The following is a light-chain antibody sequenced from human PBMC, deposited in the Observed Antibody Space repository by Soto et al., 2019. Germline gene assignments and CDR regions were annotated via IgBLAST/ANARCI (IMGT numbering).Light chain of an antibody. J-gene: IGKJ1*01. Sequence: EIVMTQSPATLSVSPGERATLSCRASQSVSSNLAWYQQKPGQAPSLLIYGASTRATGTPARFSGSGSGTEFTLTISSLQSEDFASYYCLQDYGDSWTFGQGTKVEIE. CDR3: LQDYGDSWT. CDR1: QSVSSN. V-gene: IGKV3-15*01. CDR2: GAS.